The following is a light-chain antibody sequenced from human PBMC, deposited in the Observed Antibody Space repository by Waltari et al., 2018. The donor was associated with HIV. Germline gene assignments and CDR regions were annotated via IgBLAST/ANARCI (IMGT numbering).Light chain of an antibody. J-gene: IGKJ3*01. V-gene: IGKV1-9*01. Sequence: DIQLTQSPSFLSASVRDSVTITFRARQDISNNLAWYQQKPGTVPKLLIYAASTLHSGVPSRFSGSGSGTEFTLTITSLQPDDFATYYCQQLNGDPFTFGPGTKVDIK. CDR2: AAS. CDR3: QQLNGDPFT. CDR1: QDISNN.